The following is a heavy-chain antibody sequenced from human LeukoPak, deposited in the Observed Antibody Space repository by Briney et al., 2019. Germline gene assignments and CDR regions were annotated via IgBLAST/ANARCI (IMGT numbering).Heavy chain of an antibody. J-gene: IGHJ4*02. D-gene: IGHD7-27*01. V-gene: IGHV4-34*01. CDR3: ARRCYLDHWGFDY. CDR1: GGSFSGYY. Sequence: SETLSLTCAVHGGSFSGYYWNWIRQPPGKGLQRIGEINHSGNTNYNPSLKSRVTMSVDTSKRQFSLKLTSVTAADTAVYYCARRCYLDHWGFDYWGQGPLVTVAS. CDR2: INHSGNT.